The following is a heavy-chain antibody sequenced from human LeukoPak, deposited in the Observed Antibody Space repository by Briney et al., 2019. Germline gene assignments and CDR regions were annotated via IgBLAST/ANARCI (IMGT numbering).Heavy chain of an antibody. CDR3: AKTGYISGLYLIWDY. CDR1: GFTFSSFE. J-gene: IGHJ4*02. D-gene: IGHD6-19*01. CDR2: ICGSGGSA. V-gene: IGHV3-23*01. Sequence: PGGSLRLSCAASGFTFSSFEMSWVRQAPGEGVEWVSAICGSGGSAYYADSVKGRFTISRDNSRNSLSLQMNSLRAEDTALCYCAKTGYISGLYLIWDYWGQGTLVTVSS.